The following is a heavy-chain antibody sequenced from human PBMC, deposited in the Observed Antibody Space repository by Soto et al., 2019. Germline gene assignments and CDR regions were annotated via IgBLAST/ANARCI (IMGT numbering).Heavy chain of an antibody. J-gene: IGHJ4*02. CDR1: GLTFGSRA. CDR2: ITDTGGDA. D-gene: IGHD3-10*01. V-gene: IGHV3-23*01. Sequence: GGSLRLSCVASGLTFGSRAMSWVRQAPGEGLQWVSTITDTGGDAKYADSVRGRFVISRDNSKKILYLQMTSLTAEDSAMYFCARGSTDSYPGSRIIDFWGRGTLVTVSS. CDR3: ARGSTDSYPGSRIIDF.